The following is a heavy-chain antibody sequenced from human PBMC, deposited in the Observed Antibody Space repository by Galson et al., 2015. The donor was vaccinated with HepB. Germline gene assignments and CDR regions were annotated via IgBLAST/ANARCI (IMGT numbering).Heavy chain of an antibody. CDR3: ARGGTACFDY. V-gene: IGHV3-30-3*01. J-gene: IGHJ4*02. Sequence: SLRLSCAASGFTFSSYAMHWVRQAPGKGLEWVAVISYDGSNKYYADSVKGRFTISRDNSKNTLYLQMNSLRAEDTAVYYCARGGTACFDYWGQGTLVTVSS. D-gene: IGHD2-21*02. CDR2: ISYDGSNK. CDR1: GFTFSSYA.